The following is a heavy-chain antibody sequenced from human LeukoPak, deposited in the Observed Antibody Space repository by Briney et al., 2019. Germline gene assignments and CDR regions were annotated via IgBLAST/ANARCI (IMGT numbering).Heavy chain of an antibody. J-gene: IGHJ4*02. Sequence: GGSLRLSCAASGFTFSGSAIHWVRQASGKGPKWVGRIKSKAVNYATAYAASVKGRFTISRDDSKNTAYLQMNSLKTEDTAVYYCTTYGDYAPDSDYWGQGTLVTVSS. CDR2: IKSKAVNYAT. V-gene: IGHV3-73*01. CDR1: GFTFSGSA. D-gene: IGHD4-17*01. CDR3: TTYGDYAPDSDY.